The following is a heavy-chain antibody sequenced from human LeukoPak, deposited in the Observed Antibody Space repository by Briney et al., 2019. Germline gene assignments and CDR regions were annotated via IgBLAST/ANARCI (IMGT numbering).Heavy chain of an antibody. V-gene: IGHV4-59*08. CDR1: GGSISSYY. Sequence: PSETLSLTCTVSGGSISSYYWSWIRQPPGKGLEWIGYIYYSGSTNYNPSLKSRVTISVDTSKNQFSLKLSSVTAADTAVYYCARHREPWDPFDYWGQGTLVTVSS. D-gene: IGHD1-26*01. CDR2: IYYSGST. CDR3: ARHREPWDPFDY. J-gene: IGHJ4*02.